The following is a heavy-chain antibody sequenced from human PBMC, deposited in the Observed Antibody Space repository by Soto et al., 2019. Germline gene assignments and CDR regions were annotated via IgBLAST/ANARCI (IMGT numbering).Heavy chain of an antibody. J-gene: IGHJ6*02. V-gene: IGHV4-61*01. CDR1: GGSVSGGNYY. D-gene: IGHD3-22*01. CDR3: ARDTKEYYYDSSGYYLGYYYYGMDV. Sequence: SETLSLTCTVSGGSVSGGNYYWSWIRQPPGKGLEWIGYIYYSGSTNYNPSPMSRVTLSVDTSKNQFSLNLSSVTAADTAVYYCARDTKEYYYDSSGYYLGYYYYGMDVWGQGTTVTVS. CDR2: IYYSGST.